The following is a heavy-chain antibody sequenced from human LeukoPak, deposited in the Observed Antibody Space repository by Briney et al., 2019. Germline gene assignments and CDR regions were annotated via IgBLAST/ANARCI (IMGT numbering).Heavy chain of an antibody. D-gene: IGHD6-19*01. Sequence: ASVKVSCKASGYTFTGYYMHWVRQAPGQGLEWMGWINPNSGGTNYAQNFQGRVTMTRDTSISTAYMELSRLRSDDTAVYYCARRIAVAPYFYYYMDVWGKGTTVTVSS. CDR1: GYTFTGYY. V-gene: IGHV1-2*02. CDR2: INPNSGGT. J-gene: IGHJ6*03. CDR3: ARRIAVAPYFYYYMDV.